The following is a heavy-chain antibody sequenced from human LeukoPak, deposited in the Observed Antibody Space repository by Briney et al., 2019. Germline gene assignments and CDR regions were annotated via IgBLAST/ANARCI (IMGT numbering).Heavy chain of an antibody. D-gene: IGHD3-22*01. CDR2: IYTSGST. CDR1: GGSISSYY. Sequence: SETLSLTCTVSGGSISSYYWSWIRQPAGKGLEWTGRIYTSGSTNYNPSLKSRVTISVDTSKNQFSLKLSSVTAADTAVYYCARQGRDYYDSSGYFWSGRFRYMDVWGKGTTVTISS. J-gene: IGHJ6*03. V-gene: IGHV4-4*07. CDR3: ARQGRDYYDSSGYFWSGRFRYMDV.